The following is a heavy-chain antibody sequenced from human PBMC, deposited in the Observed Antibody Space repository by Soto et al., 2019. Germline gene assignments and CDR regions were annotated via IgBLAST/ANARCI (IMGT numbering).Heavy chain of an antibody. V-gene: IGHV3-33*01. J-gene: IGHJ6*02. CDR2: IWYDGSNK. CDR3: ARGSLSGSYYIRAVDV. D-gene: IGHD3-10*01. CDR1: GFTFSSYG. Sequence: GGSLRLSCAASGFTFSSYGMHWVRQAPGKGLEWVAVIWYDGSNKYYADSVKGRFTISRDNSKNTLYLQMNSLRAEDTAVYYCARGSLSGSYYIRAVDVWGQGTTVTVSS.